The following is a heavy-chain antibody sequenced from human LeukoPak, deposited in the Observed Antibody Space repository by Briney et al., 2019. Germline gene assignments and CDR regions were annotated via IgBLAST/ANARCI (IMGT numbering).Heavy chain of an antibody. J-gene: IGHJ4*02. CDR1: GFSFSSYS. CDR2: ISGKSSTI. V-gene: IGHV3-48*01. D-gene: IGHD5-12*01. CDR3: ASDSGYDHHGLFDY. Sequence: GGSLRLSCAASGFSFSSYSMNWVRQAPGKGLEWVSYISGKSSTIYYADSVKGRFTISRDNSKNTLYLQMNSLRAEDTAVYYCASDSGYDHHGLFDYWGQGTLVTVSS.